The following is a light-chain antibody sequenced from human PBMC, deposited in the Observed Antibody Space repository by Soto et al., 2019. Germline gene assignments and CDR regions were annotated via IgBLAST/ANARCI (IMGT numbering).Light chain of an antibody. Sequence: QSVLTQPASVSGSPGQSISISCTGTSSDVGGYNYVSWYQHHPGEAPKLMIFEVTKRPSGVSNRFSGSKSGNTASLTISGLQPEDEADYFCSSYTTSSTYVFGSGTKLTVL. J-gene: IGLJ1*01. CDR2: EVT. CDR3: SSYTTSSTYV. CDR1: SSDVGGYNY. V-gene: IGLV2-14*01.